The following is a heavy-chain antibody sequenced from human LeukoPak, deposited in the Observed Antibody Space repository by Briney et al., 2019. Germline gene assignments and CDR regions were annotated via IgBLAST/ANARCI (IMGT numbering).Heavy chain of an antibody. CDR2: IIPIFGTA. CDR3: ARDFQIRSVGATPYWFDP. Sequence: VASVKVSCKASGGTFSSYAISWVRQAPGQGLEWMGGIIPIFGTANYAQKFQGRVTITADESTSTAYMELSSLRSEDTAVYYCARDFQIRSVGATPYWFDPWGQGTLVTVSS. CDR1: GGTFSSYA. J-gene: IGHJ5*02. V-gene: IGHV1-69*13. D-gene: IGHD1-26*01.